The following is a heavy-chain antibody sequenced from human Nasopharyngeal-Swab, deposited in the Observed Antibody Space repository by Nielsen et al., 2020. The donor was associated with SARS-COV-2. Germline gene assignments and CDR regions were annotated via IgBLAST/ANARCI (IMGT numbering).Heavy chain of an antibody. Sequence: GGSLRLSCAASGFTFSGSAMHWVRQASGKGLEWVGRIRSKANSYATAYAASVKGRFTISRDDSKNTAYLQMNSLRAEDTAVYYCAKDLLTGDQGRVRSGHAFDIWGQGTMVTVSS. CDR1: GFTFSGSA. CDR2: IRSKANSYAT. D-gene: IGHD7-27*01. J-gene: IGHJ3*02. V-gene: IGHV3-73*01. CDR3: AKDLLTGDQGRVRSGHAFDI.